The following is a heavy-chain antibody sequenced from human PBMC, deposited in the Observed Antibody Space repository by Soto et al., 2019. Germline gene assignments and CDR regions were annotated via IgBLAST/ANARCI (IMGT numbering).Heavy chain of an antibody. Sequence: PSETLSLTCTVSGGSITSYCWSWIRQPPGKGLEWIGYIYYSGSTNYNPSLKSRVTISVDTSKNQFSLKLSSVTAADTAVYYCARVAPYYYDSSGYLWEGYYFDYWGQGTLVTVSS. V-gene: IGHV4-59*01. J-gene: IGHJ4*02. CDR1: GGSITSYC. D-gene: IGHD3-22*01. CDR2: IYYSGST. CDR3: ARVAPYYYDSSGYLWEGYYFDY.